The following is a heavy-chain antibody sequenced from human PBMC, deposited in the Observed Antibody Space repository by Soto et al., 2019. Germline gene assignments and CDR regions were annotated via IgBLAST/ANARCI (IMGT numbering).Heavy chain of an antibody. CDR2: IGTAGDT. CDR3: ARAIGPTLFDY. Sequence: GGSLSLSCSASGFTFSSYDMHWVRQGPGKGLEWVSAIGTAGDTNYAGSVKGRFTISRENAKNSLYLQMNSLRAGDTAIYFCARAIGPTLFDYWGQGTLVTVSS. V-gene: IGHV3-13*04. J-gene: IGHJ4*02. CDR1: GFTFSSYD. D-gene: IGHD3-22*01.